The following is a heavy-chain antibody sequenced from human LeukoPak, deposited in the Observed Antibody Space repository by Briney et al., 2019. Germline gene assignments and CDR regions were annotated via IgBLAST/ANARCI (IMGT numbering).Heavy chain of an antibody. CDR2: IGAAGSTI. D-gene: IGHD2-2*01. Sequence: GGSLRLSCAASGFTVSNFWMHWVRQAPGKGLEWVSYIGAAGSTIYYADSVKGRFTISRDNAKNSLFLQMNSLRAEDTAVYYCARDSSTYAGPPDYWGQGTLVTVSS. CDR3: ARDSSTYAGPPDY. J-gene: IGHJ4*02. CDR1: GFTVSNFW. V-gene: IGHV3-48*01.